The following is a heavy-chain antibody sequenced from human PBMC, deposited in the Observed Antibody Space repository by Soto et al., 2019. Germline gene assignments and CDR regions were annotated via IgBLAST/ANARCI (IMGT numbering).Heavy chain of an antibody. J-gene: IGHJ4*02. CDR3: ATALGDFCSGQYYFDY. V-gene: IGHV4-34*01. CDR2: INHSGST. D-gene: IGHD3-3*01. CDR1: GGSFSGYY. Sequence: PSETLSLTCAVYGGSFSGYYWSWIRQPPGKGLEWIGEINHSGSTNYNPSLKSRVTISVDTSKNQFSLKLSSVTAADTAVYYCATALGDFCSGQYYFDYWGQGTLVPV.